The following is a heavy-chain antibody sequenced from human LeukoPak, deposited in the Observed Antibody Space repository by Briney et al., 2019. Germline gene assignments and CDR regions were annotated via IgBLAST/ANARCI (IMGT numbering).Heavy chain of an antibody. Sequence: SETLSLTCTVSGDSISRYYWSWIRQPPGKGLEWIGYIYYTGTTNYNPSLKSRVTISVDTSKNQFSLKLSSVTAADTAVYYCARQLVFDYWGQGTLVTVSS. J-gene: IGHJ4*02. CDR1: GDSISRYY. V-gene: IGHV4-59*08. CDR3: ARQLVFDY. CDR2: IYYTGTT.